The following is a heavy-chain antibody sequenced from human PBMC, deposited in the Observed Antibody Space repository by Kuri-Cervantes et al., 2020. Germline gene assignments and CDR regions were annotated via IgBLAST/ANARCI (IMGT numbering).Heavy chain of an antibody. CDR3: SRGLLSTTTSCSDF. CDR2: IKWNGRET. Sequence: GESLKISCVGSGFTFDDYGMSWVRQVPGKGLEWVAGIKWNGRETGYAESVKGRFTISRDNVKNSLFLQMNSLEVDDTALYYCSRGLLSTTTSCSDFWGQGTLVTVSS. J-gene: IGHJ4*02. CDR1: GFTFDDYG. D-gene: IGHD2/OR15-2a*01. V-gene: IGHV3-20*04.